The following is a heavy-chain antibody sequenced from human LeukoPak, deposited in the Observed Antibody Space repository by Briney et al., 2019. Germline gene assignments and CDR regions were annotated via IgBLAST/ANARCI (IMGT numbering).Heavy chain of an antibody. CDR1: GGSISSSSYY. CDR3: ARSGGSRGGEFDY. D-gene: IGHD1-26*01. V-gene: IGHV4-39*07. CDR2: IYYSGST. J-gene: IGHJ4*02. Sequence: SETLSLTCTVSGGSISSSSYYWGWIRQPPGKRLEWIGSIYYSGSTYYNPSLKSRVTISVDTSKNQFSLKLSSVTAADTAVYYCARSGGSRGGEFDYWGQGTLVIVSS.